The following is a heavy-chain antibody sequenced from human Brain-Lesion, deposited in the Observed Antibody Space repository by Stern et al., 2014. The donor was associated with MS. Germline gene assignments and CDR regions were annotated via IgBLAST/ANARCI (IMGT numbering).Heavy chain of an antibody. D-gene: IGHD3-10*01. Sequence: DVQLVESGGGVVQPGRSLRLSCEASGFSFEDHGMHWVRQAPGKGLEWVAGITWNSGTIAYADSVKGRFTISRDDAKNSLYLHMNGLRAEDTALYYCAKDMMDYFGSGTFGSFDHWGQGTLVTVSS. CDR3: AKDMMDYFGSGTFGSFDH. V-gene: IGHV3-9*01. CDR2: ITWNSGTI. CDR1: GFSFEDHG. J-gene: IGHJ4*02.